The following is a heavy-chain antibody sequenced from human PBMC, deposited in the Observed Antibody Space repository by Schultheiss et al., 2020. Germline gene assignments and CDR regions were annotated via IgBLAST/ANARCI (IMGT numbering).Heavy chain of an antibody. V-gene: IGHV1-69*13. CDR1: GGNFNIST. CDR2: ITPVSGTT. J-gene: IGHJ5*02. CDR3: ARGGSGTPEYNWFDP. D-gene: IGHD3-10*01. Sequence: SVKVSCKASGGNFNISTISWVRQAPGQGLEWMGGITPVSGTTNYAQRFQGRVTITADESTSTAYMELSRLRSDDTAVYYCARGGSGTPEYNWFDPWGQGTLITVSS.